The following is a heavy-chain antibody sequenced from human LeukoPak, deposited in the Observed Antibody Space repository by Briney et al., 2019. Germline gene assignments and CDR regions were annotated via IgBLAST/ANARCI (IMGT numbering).Heavy chain of an antibody. Sequence: GGSLRLSCAASAFRLSNFAMSWVRQAPGKGLEWVSHIIGSSGDTLYADSVKGRFTISRDISKNRLYPQMNSLRAEDTAVYYCAKDLGGANDYWGQGTLVTVSS. V-gene: IGHV3-23*01. CDR2: IIGSSGDT. D-gene: IGHD3-10*01. CDR1: AFRLSNFA. J-gene: IGHJ4*02. CDR3: AKDLGGANDY.